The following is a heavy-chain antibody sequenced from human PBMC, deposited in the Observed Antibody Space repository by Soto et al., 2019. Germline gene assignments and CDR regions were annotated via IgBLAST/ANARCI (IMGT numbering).Heavy chain of an antibody. Sequence: QITLKESGPMLVKPTQTLTLTCTFSGFSLSTNEVGVGWIRQPPGKALEWLALIYWDDEKRYSPSLKSRLSVTRDTSENRVVLTMTNMDPVDTVTYYCAHRGKWNHIDHWGQGTRVTVSS. D-gene: IGHD1-1*01. CDR3: AHRGKWNHIDH. J-gene: IGHJ4*02. CDR1: GFSLSTNEVG. V-gene: IGHV2-5*02. CDR2: IYWDDEK.